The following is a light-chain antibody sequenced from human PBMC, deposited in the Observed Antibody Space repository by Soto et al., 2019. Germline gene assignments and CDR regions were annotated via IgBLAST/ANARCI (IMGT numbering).Light chain of an antibody. CDR3: LQYNNCPFS. Sequence: EIVMTQSPGTLSVSPGESATLSCRASQSVSSKLAWYQQKRGQAPRLLIYGASTRATGIPARFSGSGSGTEFTLALSSLQSEDFAVYYCLQYNNCPFSFGQGTKVEIK. CDR1: QSVSSK. J-gene: IGKJ2*03. V-gene: IGKV3-15*01. CDR2: GAS.